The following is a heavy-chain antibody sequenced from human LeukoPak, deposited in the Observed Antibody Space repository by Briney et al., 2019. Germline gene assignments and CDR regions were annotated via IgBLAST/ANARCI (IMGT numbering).Heavy chain of an antibody. D-gene: IGHD2-21*01. CDR3: ARDGPMVGIGDSGPRDYYYGMDV. V-gene: IGHV1-46*01. J-gene: IGHJ6*02. CDR1: GYTFTSYY. Sequence: GASVKVSCKASGYTFTSYYMHWVRQAPGQGLEWMGIINPSGGSTSYAQKFQGRVTMTRDTSTSTVYMELSSLRSEDTAVYYCARDGPMVGIGDSGPRDYYYGMDVWGQGTTVTVSS. CDR2: INPSGGST.